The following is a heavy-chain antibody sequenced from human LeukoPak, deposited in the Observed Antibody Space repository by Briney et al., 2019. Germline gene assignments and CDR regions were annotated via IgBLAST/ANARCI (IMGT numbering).Heavy chain of an antibody. CDR1: GFTFSSYS. CDR3: ARESSGGYYFDVFDI. CDR2: ISSSSNYI. V-gene: IGHV3-21*01. J-gene: IGHJ3*02. Sequence: GGSLRLSCAASGFTFSSYSMNWVRQAPGKGLEWVSSISSSSNYIYYADSVKGRFTISRDNAKNSLYLQMNSLRAEDTAFYYCARESSGGYYFDVFDIWGQGTMVTVSS. D-gene: IGHD3-22*01.